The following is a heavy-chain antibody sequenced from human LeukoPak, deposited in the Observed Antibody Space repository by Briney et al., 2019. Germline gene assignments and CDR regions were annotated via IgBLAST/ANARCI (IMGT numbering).Heavy chain of an antibody. CDR1: GYTFTSYG. J-gene: IGHJ4*02. V-gene: IGHV1-18*01. Sequence: ASVKVSCKASGYTFTSYGISWVRQAPGQALEWMGWISASNGNTDYAQKFQGRVTMTTDTSTTTAYMGLRSLRSDDTAVYYCATDTSYSWYDTFGEYWGQGTLVAVSS. D-gene: IGHD6-13*01. CDR2: ISASNGNT. CDR3: ATDTSYSWYDTFGEY.